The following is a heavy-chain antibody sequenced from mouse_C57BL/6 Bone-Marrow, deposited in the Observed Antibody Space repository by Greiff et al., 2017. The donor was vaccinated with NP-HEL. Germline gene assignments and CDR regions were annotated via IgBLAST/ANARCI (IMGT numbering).Heavy chain of an antibody. CDR2: IYPSDSET. CDR3: ARGDVWFAY. D-gene: IGHD3-3*01. CDR1: GYTFTSYW. Sequence: QVQLKQPGAELVRPGSSVKLSCKASGYTFTSYWMDWVKQRPGQGLEWIGNIYPSDSETHYNQKFKDKATLTVDKSSSTAYMQLSSLTSEDSAVYYCARGDVWFAYWGQGTLVTVSA. J-gene: IGHJ3*01. V-gene: IGHV1-61*01.